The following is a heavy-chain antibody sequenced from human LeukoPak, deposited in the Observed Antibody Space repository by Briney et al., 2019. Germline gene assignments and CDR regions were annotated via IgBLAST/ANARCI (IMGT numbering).Heavy chain of an antibody. V-gene: IGHV1-2*02. Sequence: ASVKVSCKASGYTFTGYYMHRVRQAPGQGLEWMGWINPNSGGTNYAQKFQGRVTMTRDTSISTAYMELSRLRSDDTAVYYCAREERGYDILTGYFAAGGWFDPWGQGTLVTVSS. J-gene: IGHJ5*02. CDR2: INPNSGGT. CDR3: AREERGYDILTGYFAAGGWFDP. CDR1: GYTFTGYY. D-gene: IGHD3-9*01.